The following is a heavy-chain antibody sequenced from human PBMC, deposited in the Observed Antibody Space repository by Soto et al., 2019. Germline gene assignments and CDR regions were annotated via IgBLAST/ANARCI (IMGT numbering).Heavy chain of an antibody. V-gene: IGHV3-30*04. CDR1: GFTFNSYP. CDR2: ISYDGRND. Sequence: QVHLVESGGGVVQPGRSLRLSCEASGFTFNSYPIHWVRQAPGKGLEWVAVISYDGRNDYYGDSVRGRFTISRDNSKNTVYLQLNSLTPGDTAVYYCARDPYFDYWGKGPLVPVSS. CDR3: ARDPYFDY. J-gene: IGHJ4*02.